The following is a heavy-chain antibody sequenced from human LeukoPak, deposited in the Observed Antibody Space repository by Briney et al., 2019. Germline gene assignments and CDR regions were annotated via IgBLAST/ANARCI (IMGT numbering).Heavy chain of an antibody. V-gene: IGHV3-15*01. D-gene: IGHD5-12*01. CDR1: GFTFSNAW. CDR2: IKSKTDSGTT. CDR3: TRSGYPFDY. J-gene: IGHJ4*02. Sequence: PGGSLRLSCAASGFTFSNAWMSWVRQAPGKGLEWVGRIKSKTDSGTTDYAAPVKGRFTISGDDTKNMLYLQMNSLKTEDTAVYYCTRSGYPFDYWGQGTLVTVSS.